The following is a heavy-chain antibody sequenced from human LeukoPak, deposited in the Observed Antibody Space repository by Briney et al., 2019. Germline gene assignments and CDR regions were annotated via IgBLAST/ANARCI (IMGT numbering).Heavy chain of an antibody. Sequence: SETLSLTCTVSGGSISSGSYYWGWIRQPPGKGLEWIGSIYHSGSTYYNPSLKSRVTISVDTSKNQFSLKLSSVTAADTAVYYCASYYDFWSGYYNYWGQGTLVTVSS. J-gene: IGHJ4*02. CDR3: ASYYDFWSGYYNY. D-gene: IGHD3-3*01. CDR2: IYHSGST. CDR1: GGSISSGSYY. V-gene: IGHV4-39*07.